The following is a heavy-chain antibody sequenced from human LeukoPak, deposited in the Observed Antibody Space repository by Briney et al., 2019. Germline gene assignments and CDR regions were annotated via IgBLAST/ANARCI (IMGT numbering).Heavy chain of an antibody. CDR1: GFTFSSYW. D-gene: IGHD2-2*01. CDR2: IRQDGSEK. CDR3: ARGRIVVVPALGLYFDY. V-gene: IGHV3-7*01. J-gene: IGHJ4*02. Sequence: GGFLRLSCAASGFTFSSYWMSWVRQAPGKGLEWVANIRQDGSEKYYVDSVKGRFTISRDNAKNSLYLQMNSLRAEDTAVYYCARGRIVVVPALGLYFDYWGQGTLVTVSS.